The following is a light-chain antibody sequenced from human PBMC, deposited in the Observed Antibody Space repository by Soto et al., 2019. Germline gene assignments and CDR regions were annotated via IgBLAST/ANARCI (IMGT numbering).Light chain of an antibody. V-gene: IGLV1-40*01. J-gene: IGLJ2*01. Sequence: QSVLTQPPSVSGAPGQRVTISCTGSSSNIGARYDVHWYQQLPGTAPKLLIYGNSNRPSGVPDRFSGSKSGTSASLAITGLQADEEADYYCQSYDTSLSARVVFGGGTKLTVL. CDR1: SSNIGARYD. CDR3: QSYDTSLSARVV. CDR2: GNS.